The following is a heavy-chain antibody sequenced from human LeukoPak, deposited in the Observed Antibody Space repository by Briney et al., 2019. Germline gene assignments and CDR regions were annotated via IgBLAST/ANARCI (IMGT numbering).Heavy chain of an antibody. D-gene: IGHD3-3*01. Sequence: KTSETLSLTCTVSGGSISSSSYYWGWIRQPPGKGLEWIGSIYYSGSTYYNPSLKSRVTISADTSKNQFSLKLSSVTAADTAVYYCARSYGDDFWSGYYTEPPDYWGQGTLVTVSS. CDR1: GGSISSSSYY. J-gene: IGHJ4*02. CDR3: ARSYGDDFWSGYYTEPPDY. V-gene: IGHV4-39*01. CDR2: IYYSGST.